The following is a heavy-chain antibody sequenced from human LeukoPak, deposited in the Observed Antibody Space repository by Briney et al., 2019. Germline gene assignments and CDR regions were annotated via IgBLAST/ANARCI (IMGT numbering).Heavy chain of an antibody. CDR2: ISPSGDIT. CDR3: ITPDKPLGYCSGGSCSLGCS. V-gene: IGHV3-23*01. CDR1: GFTFSSHG. J-gene: IGHJ6*04. D-gene: IGHD2-15*01. Sequence: GGTLRLSCAASGFTFSSHGINWVRQAPGKGLEWVSGISPSGDITYYTDSVQGRFTISRDNSKNMMYVQMNSLRAEDTAVYYCITPDKPLGYCSGGSCSLGCSWGKGTTVTISS.